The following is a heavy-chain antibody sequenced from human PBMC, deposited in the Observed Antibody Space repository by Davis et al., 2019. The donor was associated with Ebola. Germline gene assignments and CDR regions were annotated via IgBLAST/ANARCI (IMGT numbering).Heavy chain of an antibody. CDR2: ISGSANSA. Sequence: GESLKISCAASGFTFSDYYMSWIRQAPGKGLEWVSAISGSANSAYYADSVKGRFTISRDNSKNTLYLQMDSLRVEDTAVYNCAKGDSGSYDYYMDVWGKGTTVTVSS. CDR1: GFTFSDYY. J-gene: IGHJ6*03. D-gene: IGHD1-26*01. V-gene: IGHV3-23*01. CDR3: AKGDSGSYDYYMDV.